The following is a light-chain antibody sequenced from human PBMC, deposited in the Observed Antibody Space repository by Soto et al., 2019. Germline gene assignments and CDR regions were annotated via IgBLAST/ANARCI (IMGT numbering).Light chain of an antibody. CDR3: LLSYSGAIYV. J-gene: IGLJ1*01. CDR2: DTS. Sequence: QAVVTQEPSLTVSPGGTVTLTCGSSTGAVTSGHYPYWFQQKPGQAPRTLIYDTSNKHSWTPARFSGSLLGGKAALTLSGAQPADEAEHYCLLSYSGAIYVFGTGTKVTVL. CDR1: TGAVTSGHY. V-gene: IGLV7-46*01.